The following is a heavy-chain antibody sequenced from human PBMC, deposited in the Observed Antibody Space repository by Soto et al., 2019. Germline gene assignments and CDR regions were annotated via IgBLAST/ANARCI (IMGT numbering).Heavy chain of an antibody. V-gene: IGHV1-2*04. CDR3: ARDPGYCSGGSCYWYGMDV. Sequence: XSVKVSCKASVYTFTCYYMHWVRQAPGQGLEWMGWINPNSGGTNYAQKFQGWVTMTRDTSISTAYMELSRLRSDDTAVYYCARDPGYCSGGSCYWYGMDVWGQGSTVTVSS. J-gene: IGHJ6*02. CDR1: VYTFTCYY. CDR2: INPNSGGT. D-gene: IGHD2-15*01.